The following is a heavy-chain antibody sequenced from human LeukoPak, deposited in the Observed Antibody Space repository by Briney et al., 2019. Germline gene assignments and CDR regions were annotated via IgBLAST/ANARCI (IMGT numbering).Heavy chain of an antibody. Sequence: GESLKISGKGSGYRFTGYWIGGVGQMPGKGLEWMGIIYPGDSDTRYSPSFQGQVTISADKSISTAYLQWSSLKASDTAMYYCSRGLWFGSFDPWGQGTLVTVSS. V-gene: IGHV5-51*01. CDR1: GYRFTGYW. J-gene: IGHJ5*02. CDR3: SRGLWFGSFDP. D-gene: IGHD3-10*01. CDR2: IYPGDSDT.